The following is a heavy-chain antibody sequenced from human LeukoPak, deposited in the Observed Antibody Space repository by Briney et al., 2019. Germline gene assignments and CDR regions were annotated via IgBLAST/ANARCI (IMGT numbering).Heavy chain of an antibody. CDR2: IYYSGST. CDR3: ARGKPRNVYNFDL. J-gene: IGHJ4*02. D-gene: IGHD5-24*01. Sequence: PSETLSLTCFVSRDAISSDDHYWVWVRQPPGKGLEWIGTIYYSGSTYYSPSLKSRVTLSVETSGNHFSLNLSSVTAADTAVYFCARGKPRNVYNFDLWGQGMLVTVSS. CDR1: RDAISSDDHY. V-gene: IGHV4-39*02.